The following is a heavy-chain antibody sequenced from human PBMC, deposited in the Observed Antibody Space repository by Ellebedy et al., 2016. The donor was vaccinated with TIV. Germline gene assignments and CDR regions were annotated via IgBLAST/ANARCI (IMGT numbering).Heavy chain of an antibody. CDR2: IIPIFGTA. CDR3: ARPMAGRYYFDY. Sequence: AASVKVSCKASGGTFSSYAIGWVRQAPGQGLEWMGGIIPIFGTANYAQKFQGRVTITADESTSTAYMELSSLRSEDTAVYYCARPMAGRYYFDYWGQGTLVTVSS. J-gene: IGHJ4*02. V-gene: IGHV1-69*13. D-gene: IGHD1-14*01. CDR1: GGTFSSYA.